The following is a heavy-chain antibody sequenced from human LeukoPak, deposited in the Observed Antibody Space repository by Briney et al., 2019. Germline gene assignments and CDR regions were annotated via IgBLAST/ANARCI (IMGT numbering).Heavy chain of an antibody. V-gene: IGHV4-31*03. CDR3: ARRSSGRLAAAGYYFDY. Sequence: SQTLSLTCTVSGGSISSGGYYWSWVRQHPGKGREWIGYIYYSGSTYYNPSLKSRVTISVDTSKNQFSLKLSSVTAADTAVYYCARRSSGRLAAAGYYFDYWGRGTLVTVSS. J-gene: IGHJ4*02. CDR2: IYYSGST. CDR1: GGSISSGGYY. D-gene: IGHD6-13*01.